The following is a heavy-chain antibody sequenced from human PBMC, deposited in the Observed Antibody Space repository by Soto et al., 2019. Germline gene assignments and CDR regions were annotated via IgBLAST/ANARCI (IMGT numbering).Heavy chain of an antibody. CDR2: ITRSDADA. J-gene: IGHJ3*02. CDR1: GFTFSTYS. Sequence: PGGSLRLSCAASGFTFSTYSMNWVRQAPGKALEWISYITRSDADAYADSVKGRFTITRDNAKDSVYLQTNSLRAEDTAVYFCARDVWYAFDTWGQGTMVTVS. CDR3: ARDVWYAFDT. V-gene: IGHV3-48*01. D-gene: IGHD3-16*01.